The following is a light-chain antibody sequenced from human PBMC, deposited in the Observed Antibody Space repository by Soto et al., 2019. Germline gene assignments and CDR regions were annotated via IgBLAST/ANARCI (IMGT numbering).Light chain of an antibody. V-gene: IGKV1-5*03. J-gene: IGKJ1*01. CDR3: QQYKSYSWT. CDR1: QSINNW. CDR2: TAS. Sequence: DIQMTQSPSTLCASVGDRVTITCRASQSINNWLAWYQQKSGKAPKVLIYTASSLESGVPSRFSGSGSGTEFTLTISSLQPDDFATYYCQQYKSYSWTFGQGTKVEIK.